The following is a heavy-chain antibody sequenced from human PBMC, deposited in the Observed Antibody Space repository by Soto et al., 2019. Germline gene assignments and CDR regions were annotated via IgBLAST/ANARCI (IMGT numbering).Heavy chain of an antibody. V-gene: IGHV1-3*05. CDR2: INAGNGNS. J-gene: IGHJ6*02. D-gene: IGHD2-2*01. Sequence: QVQLVQSGAEEKKPGASVKVSCKASGYPFSNYAMHWVRQAPGQGLEWMGWINAGNGNSKYSQKFQGRVTITRDTSANTAYMELDSLRSEDTAVYYCATSTYCSSSTCYQWYGMDVWGQGTTVTVYS. CDR3: ATSTYCSSSTCYQWYGMDV. CDR1: GYPFSNYA.